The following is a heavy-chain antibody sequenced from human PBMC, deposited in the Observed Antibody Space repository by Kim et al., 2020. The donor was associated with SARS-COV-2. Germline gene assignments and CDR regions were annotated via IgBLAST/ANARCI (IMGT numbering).Heavy chain of an antibody. D-gene: IGHD4-17*01. J-gene: IGHJ3*02. CDR3: ARDGDYGDYDAFDI. Sequence: AQKVQARVTITADNSTSTAYMGLSSLRSEDTAVYYCARDGDYGDYDAFDIWGQGTMVTVSS. V-gene: IGHV1-69*04.